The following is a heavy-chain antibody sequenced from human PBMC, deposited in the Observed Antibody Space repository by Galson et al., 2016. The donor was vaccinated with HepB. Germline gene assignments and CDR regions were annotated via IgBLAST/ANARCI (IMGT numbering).Heavy chain of an antibody. J-gene: IGHJ4*02. CDR2: ESSSRGSA. Sequence: SVKVSCKASGYIFNDFHITWVRQAPGQGLEWMGCESSSRGSANYAEKLQGRVTMTTDTSTSTAYMELKSLRSEDTAVYYCARGRDCTGGTCYPTLDSWGQGTLVTVSS. CDR1: GYIFNDFH. D-gene: IGHD2-15*01. CDR3: ARGRDCTGGTCYPTLDS. V-gene: IGHV1-18*01.